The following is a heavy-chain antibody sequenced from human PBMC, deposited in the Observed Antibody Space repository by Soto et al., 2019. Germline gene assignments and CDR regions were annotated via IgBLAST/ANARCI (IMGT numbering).Heavy chain of an antibody. CDR1: GDSVSSNSAA. CDR3: ARDLTSIAVAGTRFNYYYGMDV. CDR2: TYYRSKWYN. V-gene: IGHV6-1*01. D-gene: IGHD6-19*01. Sequence: QALSLTSAISGDSVSSNSAACNLIRHSPSRGLEWLGRTYYRSKWYNDYAVSVKSRITINPDTSKNQFSLQLNSVTPEDTAVYYCARDLTSIAVAGTRFNYYYGMDVWGQGTTVTVSS. J-gene: IGHJ6*02.